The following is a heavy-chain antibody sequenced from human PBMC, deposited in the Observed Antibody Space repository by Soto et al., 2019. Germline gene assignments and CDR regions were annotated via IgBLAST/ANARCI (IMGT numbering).Heavy chain of an antibody. CDR1: GGSFSGYI. J-gene: IGHJ3*02. Sequence: LSLTCDVYGGSFSGYIWTWIRQTPGKGLQWIGQINHSGSANHNPSLKSRVTMSVDKSNNQFSLKMTSVTAADTAVYYCASKFGELLADAFDIWGQGTVVTVSS. CDR3: ASKFGELLADAFDI. D-gene: IGHD3-10*01. CDR2: INHSGSA. V-gene: IGHV4-34*01.